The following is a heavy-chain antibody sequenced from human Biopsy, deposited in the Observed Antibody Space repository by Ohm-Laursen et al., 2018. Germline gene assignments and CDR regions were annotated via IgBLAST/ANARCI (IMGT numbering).Heavy chain of an antibody. CDR1: GGSISNNNYY. V-gene: IGHV4-39*01. Sequence: SETLSLTCPVSGGSISNNNYYWGWIRQPPGKGLEWIGCIFYRGSTHYKPSLKSRVNISVDTSKNQFSLKLNSVTAADTAVYYCARDYDTSGYYYVSWGQGTLVTVSS. CDR2: IFYRGST. CDR3: ARDYDTSGYYYVS. D-gene: IGHD3-22*01. J-gene: IGHJ5*02.